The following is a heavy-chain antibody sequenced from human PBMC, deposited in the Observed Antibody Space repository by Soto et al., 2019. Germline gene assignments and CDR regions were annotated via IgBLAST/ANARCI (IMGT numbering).Heavy chain of an antibody. J-gene: IGHJ5*02. CDR2: IWHDGSIK. V-gene: IGHV3-33*06. D-gene: IGHD7-27*01. CDR1: GFCFNTYG. CDR3: VKDGPNWGRDLFS. Sequence: QVQLVESGGGVVQPGTSLRLSCAASGFCFNTYGMHWARQAPGKGLEWVAVIWHDGSIKHYAESVKGRFTIYRDNSENTLYLQINSLRAEDTAVYYCVKDGPNWGRDLFSWGQGTLVTVYS.